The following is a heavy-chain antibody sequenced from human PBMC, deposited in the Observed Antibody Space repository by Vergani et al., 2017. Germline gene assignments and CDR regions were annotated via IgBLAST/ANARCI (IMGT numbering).Heavy chain of an antibody. Sequence: QLQLQESGPGLVKPSETLSLTCTVSGGSISSSSYYWGWIRQPPGKGLEWIGSIYYSGSTHYNPSLKSRVTISVDTSKNQFSLKLSSVTAADTAVYYCARDTTGLEDDWYFDLWGRGTLVTVAS. D-gene: IGHD1-1*01. CDR3: ARDTTGLEDDWYFDL. V-gene: IGHV4-39*07. CDR1: GGSISSSSYY. CDR2: IYYSGST. J-gene: IGHJ2*01.